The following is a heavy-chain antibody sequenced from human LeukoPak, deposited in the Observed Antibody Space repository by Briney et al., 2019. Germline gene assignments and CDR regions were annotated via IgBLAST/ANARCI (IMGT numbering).Heavy chain of an antibody. CDR3: ANRRYLYGSWNYGSFDI. CDR1: GFSLTTSGVG. Sequence: SGPTLVKPTHTPTPTCTFSGFSLTTSGVGVGWIRQSPGKALECLALSYWDDDKRYSPSLRSRLTIAKDTYKNQVVLTMITMDPVDTGTYYCANRRYLYGSWNYGSFDIWGQGTMVTVSS. V-gene: IGHV2-5*02. J-gene: IGHJ3*02. D-gene: IGHD1-7*01. CDR2: SYWDDDK.